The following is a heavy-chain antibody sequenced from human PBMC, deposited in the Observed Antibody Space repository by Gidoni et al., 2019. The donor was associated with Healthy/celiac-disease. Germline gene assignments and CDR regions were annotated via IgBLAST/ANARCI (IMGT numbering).Heavy chain of an antibody. CDR3: ARPLRYFDWLRNPFDY. D-gene: IGHD3-9*01. V-gene: IGHV3-21*01. CDR2: ISSSSSYI. CDR1: GFTFSSSS. J-gene: IGHJ4*02. Sequence: EVQLVESGGGLVKPGGSLRLCCAASGFTFSSSSMNWVRQAPGKGLEWVSSISSSSSYIYYADSVKGRFTISRDNAKNSLYLQMNSLRAEDTAVYYCARPLRYFDWLRNPFDYWGQGTLVTVSS.